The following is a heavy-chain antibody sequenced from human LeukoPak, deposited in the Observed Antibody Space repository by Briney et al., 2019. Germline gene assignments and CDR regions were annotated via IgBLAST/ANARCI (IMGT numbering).Heavy chain of an antibody. J-gene: IGHJ5*02. CDR3: AASYYGSSPNWFDP. Sequence: SETLSLTCTVSRGSLSSYYWSWIRQPPGKGLEWIGYIYYSGSTNYNPSLKSRVTISLDTSKNQFSLKLTSVTDADTAVYYCAASYYGSSPNWFDPWGQGTLVTVSS. D-gene: IGHD3-22*01. V-gene: IGHV4-59*01. CDR2: IYYSGST. CDR1: RGSLSSYY.